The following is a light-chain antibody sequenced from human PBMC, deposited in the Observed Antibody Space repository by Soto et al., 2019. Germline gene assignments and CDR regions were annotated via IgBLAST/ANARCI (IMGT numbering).Light chain of an antibody. CDR3: QQYDNLALT. J-gene: IGKJ4*01. CDR1: QDISNY. Sequence: DIQMTQSPSSLSASVGDRVTITCQACQDISNYLNWYQQKPGKAPKLLIYDASNLETGVPSRFIGSGSGTDFTFTISSLQPEDIATYYCQQYDNLALTFGGGTKVEIK. CDR2: DAS. V-gene: IGKV1-33*01.